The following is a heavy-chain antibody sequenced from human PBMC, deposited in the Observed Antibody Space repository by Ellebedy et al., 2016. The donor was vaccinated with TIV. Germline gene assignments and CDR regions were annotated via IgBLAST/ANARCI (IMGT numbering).Heavy chain of an antibody. CDR3: ARHLMTIWNYYYGMDV. Sequence: SETLSLTXAVYGGSFSGYYWSWIRQPPGKGLEWIGEINHSGSTNYNPSLKSRVTISVDTSKNQFSLKLSSVTAADTAVYYCARHLMTIWNYYYGMDVWGQGTTVTVSS. V-gene: IGHV4-34*01. D-gene: IGHD3-3*01. CDR2: INHSGST. J-gene: IGHJ6*02. CDR1: GGSFSGYY.